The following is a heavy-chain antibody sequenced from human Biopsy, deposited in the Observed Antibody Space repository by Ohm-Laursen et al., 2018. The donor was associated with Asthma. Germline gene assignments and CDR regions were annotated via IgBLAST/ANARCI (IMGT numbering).Heavy chain of an antibody. Sequence: SETLSLTCTVSNGSISSNFYYWGWIRQPPGKGLEWVGSIHKNGMGYYMSSLKSRLTISVDTSKNQFTLKVTSVTAADTAVYYCARQKLAAAEGPFDLWGQGTMVTVSS. V-gene: IGHV4-39*01. J-gene: IGHJ3*01. CDR3: ARQKLAAAEGPFDL. CDR1: NGSISSNFYY. CDR2: IHKNGMG. D-gene: IGHD6-13*01.